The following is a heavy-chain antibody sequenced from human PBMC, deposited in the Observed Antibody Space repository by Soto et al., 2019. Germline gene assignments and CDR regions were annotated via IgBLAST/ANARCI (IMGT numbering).Heavy chain of an antibody. CDR3: ARDLSMVRGVIFQLFH. D-gene: IGHD3-10*01. V-gene: IGHV3-33*01. Sequence: GGSLRLSCAASGFTFSSYGMHWVRQAPGKGLEWVAVIWYDGSNKYYADSVKGRFTISRDNSKNTLYLQMNSLRAEDTAVYYCARDLSMVRGVIFQLFHWGQGTLVTVSS. J-gene: IGHJ4*02. CDR2: IWYDGSNK. CDR1: GFTFSSYG.